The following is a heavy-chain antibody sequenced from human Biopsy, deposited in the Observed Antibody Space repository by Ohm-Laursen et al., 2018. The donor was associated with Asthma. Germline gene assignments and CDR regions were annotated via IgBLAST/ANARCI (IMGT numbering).Heavy chain of an antibody. V-gene: IGHV4-39*01. Sequence: TLSLTCTISGFSMDTNSYFWGWIRQPPGKGLEWIGGVFYTGITYYNPCLESRVTMSVDTSKSQFFLEVNSVTAPDTAVYYCARHPNNGDYSYWYFDLWGRGTLVTVSS. D-gene: IGHD4-17*01. J-gene: IGHJ2*01. CDR2: VFYTGIT. CDR1: GFSMDTNSYF. CDR3: ARHPNNGDYSYWYFDL.